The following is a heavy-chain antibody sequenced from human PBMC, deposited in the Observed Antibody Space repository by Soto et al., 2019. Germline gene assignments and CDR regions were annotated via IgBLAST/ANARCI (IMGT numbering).Heavy chain of an antibody. CDR2: IIPIFGTA. Sequence: SVKVSCKASGGTFSSYAISWVRQAPGQGLEWMGGIIPIFGTANYAQKLQGRVTMTTDTSTSTAYMELRSLRSDDTAVYYCARGAGIAVAGTDYYGMDVWGQGTTVTVSS. CDR3: ARGAGIAVAGTDYYGMDV. J-gene: IGHJ6*02. D-gene: IGHD6-19*01. V-gene: IGHV1-69*05. CDR1: GGTFSSYA.